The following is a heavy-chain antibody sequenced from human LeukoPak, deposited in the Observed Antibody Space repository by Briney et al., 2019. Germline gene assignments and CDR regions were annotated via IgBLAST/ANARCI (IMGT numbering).Heavy chain of an antibody. CDR2: ISSMSSYI. V-gene: IGHV3-21*01. CDR3: ARATPSFATSPDS. J-gene: IGHJ5*01. D-gene: IGHD5-12*01. CDR1: GFTFSSYS. Sequence: NTGGSLRLSWAASGFTFSSYSMTWVRQAPGKGREWVSSISSMSSYIYYADSVKGRFTISRDNAKNSLSLQMNTLRAEHTAVYYCARATPSFATSPDSWGQGTLVTVPS.